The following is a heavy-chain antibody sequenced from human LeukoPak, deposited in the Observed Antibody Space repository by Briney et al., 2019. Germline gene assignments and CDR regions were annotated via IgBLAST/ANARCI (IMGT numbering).Heavy chain of an antibody. CDR3: AREGTYYSGSGSYHVVDY. D-gene: IGHD3-10*01. CDR1: GFKFDDYG. Sequence: GGSLRLSCAASGFKFDDYGMSWVRQVPGKGLEWVTGMNWDDGSTGYADSVKGRFTISRDNAKNSLYLEMNSLRAEDTAVYYCAREGTYYSGSGSYHVVDYWGQGTLVIVSS. V-gene: IGHV3-20*04. J-gene: IGHJ4*02. CDR2: MNWDDGST.